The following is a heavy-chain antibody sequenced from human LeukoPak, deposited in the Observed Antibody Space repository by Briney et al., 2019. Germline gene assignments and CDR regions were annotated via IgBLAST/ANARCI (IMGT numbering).Heavy chain of an antibody. CDR1: GGSISSGDYY. J-gene: IGHJ4*02. D-gene: IGHD3-10*01. CDR3: ARDASMVRGGVDY. Sequence: PSETLSLTCTVSGGSISSGDYYWSWIRQLPGKGLEWIGYIYYSGSTYYNPSLKSRVTISVDTSKNQFSLKLSSVTAADTAVYYCARDASMVRGGVDYWGQGTLVTVSS. CDR2: IYYSGST. V-gene: IGHV4-30-4*01.